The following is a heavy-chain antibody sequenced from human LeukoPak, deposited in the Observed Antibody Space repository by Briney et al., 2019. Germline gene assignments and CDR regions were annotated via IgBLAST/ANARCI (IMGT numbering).Heavy chain of an antibody. V-gene: IGHV3-15*01. CDR1: GFTFSNAW. CDR3: TTGFGSWLLLAYGGFDY. Sequence: KTGGSLRLSCAASGFTFSNAWMSWVRQAPGRGLEWVGRIKSKTDGGTTDYAAPVKGRFTISRDDSKNTLYLQMNSLKTEDTAVYYCTTGFGSWLLLAYGGFDYWGQGTLVTVSS. J-gene: IGHJ4*02. CDR2: IKSKTDGGTT. D-gene: IGHD3-22*01.